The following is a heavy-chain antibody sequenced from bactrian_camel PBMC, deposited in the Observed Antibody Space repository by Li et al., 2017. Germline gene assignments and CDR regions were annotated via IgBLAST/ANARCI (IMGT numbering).Heavy chain of an antibody. V-gene: IGHV3S10*01. CDR1: GFTFSLYT. J-gene: IGHJ4*01. Sequence: VQLVESGGGLVQPGGSLTLSCAASGFTFSLYTQSWVRQAPGKGLEWVAQITNAGTTYYADSVKGRFTISRDSAKNTLYLQLNSLKTEDTAMYYCATRVTTDWGCGHKWWGQGTQVTVS. D-gene: IGHD5*01. CDR3: ATRVTTDWGCGHKW. CDR2: ITNAGTT.